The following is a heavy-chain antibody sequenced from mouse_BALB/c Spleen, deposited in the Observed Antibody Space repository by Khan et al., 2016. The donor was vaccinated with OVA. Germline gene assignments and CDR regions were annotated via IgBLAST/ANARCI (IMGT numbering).Heavy chain of an antibody. CDR2: ISSGGSYT. CDR1: GFTFSTYG. D-gene: IGHD1-1*02. Sequence: EVELVESGGDLVKPGGSLKLSCAASGFTFSTYGMSWVRQTPDKRLEWVATISSGGSYTYYVDSVKGRFTISRDNAKNTLYLQMSRLKSEDTAMYSCARLAYYYNSEGFAYWGQGTLVTVSA. J-gene: IGHJ3*01. CDR3: ARLAYYYNSEGFAY. V-gene: IGHV5-6*01.